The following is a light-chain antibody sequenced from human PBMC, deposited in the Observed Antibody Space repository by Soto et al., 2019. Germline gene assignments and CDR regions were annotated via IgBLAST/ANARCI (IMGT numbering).Light chain of an antibody. CDR2: NNN. CDR1: SSNIGSSY. J-gene: IGLJ1*01. CDR3: AAWDDRVSGYV. V-gene: IGLV1-47*02. Sequence: QPVLTQPPSTSGTPGQRVTFSCSGSSSNIGSSYVFWFQHLPGTAPKLLMYNNNERPSGVPDRFSASKSGTSASLAISGLRSEDEADYYCAAWDDRVSGYVIGTGTKLTVL.